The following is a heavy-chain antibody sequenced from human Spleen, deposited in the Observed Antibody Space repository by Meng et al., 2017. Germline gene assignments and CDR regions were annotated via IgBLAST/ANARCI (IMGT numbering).Heavy chain of an antibody. CDR1: GYRFTPYG. Sequence: QVPLVQAGGEVKKPVASAKVSCKASGYRFTPYGITWVRQAPGQGLEWMGWISPDNGNAEYAQKFQGGVTMTSDTSTTTAYMELSSLRSEDTAVYYCARGGTVTTQYYFEYWGQGALVTVSS. J-gene: IGHJ4*02. V-gene: IGHV1-18*01. CDR2: ISPDNGNA. D-gene: IGHD4-11*01. CDR3: ARGGTVTTQYYFEY.